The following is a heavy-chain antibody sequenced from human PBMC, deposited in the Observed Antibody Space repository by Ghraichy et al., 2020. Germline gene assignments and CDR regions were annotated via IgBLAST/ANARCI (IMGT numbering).Heavy chain of an antibody. CDR1: GYSFTSYW. Sequence: GESLNISCKGSGYSFTSYWIGWVRQMPGKGLEWMGIIYPGDSDTRYSPSFQGQVTISADKSISTAYLQWSSLKASDTAMYYCARGHVLRFLEPGWFDPWGQGTLVTVSS. D-gene: IGHD3-3*01. J-gene: IGHJ5*02. CDR3: ARGHVLRFLEPGWFDP. CDR2: IYPGDSDT. V-gene: IGHV5-51*01.